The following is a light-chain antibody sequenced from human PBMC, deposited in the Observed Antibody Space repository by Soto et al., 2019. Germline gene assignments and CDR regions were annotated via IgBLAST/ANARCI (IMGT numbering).Light chain of an antibody. V-gene: IGLV2-8*01. CDR2: EVT. Sequence: QSVLTQSPSASGSPGQSITVSCTGTSSDVGDYNFVSWYQQHPGKAPKLLIYEVTKRPSGVPDRFSGSKSGNTASLTVSGLQSEDEADYYCSSFAASHVVFGGGIKLTVL. CDR1: SSDVGDYNF. J-gene: IGLJ2*01. CDR3: SSFAASHVV.